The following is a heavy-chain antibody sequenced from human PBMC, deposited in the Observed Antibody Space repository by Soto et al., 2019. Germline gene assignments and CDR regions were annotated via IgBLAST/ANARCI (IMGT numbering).Heavy chain of an antibody. V-gene: IGHV4-31*03. D-gene: IGHD3-10*01. CDR1: GGSISSGGYY. CDR2: IYYSGST. Sequence: QVQLQESGPGLVKPSQTLSLTCTVSGGSISSGGYYWSWIRQHPGKGLEWIGYIYYSGSTYYNPSLKSRVTISVDTSKNQFSLKLSSVTAADTAVYYCARVVELLWFGESRTPLIDYWGQGTLVTVSS. J-gene: IGHJ4*02. CDR3: ARVVELLWFGESRTPLIDY.